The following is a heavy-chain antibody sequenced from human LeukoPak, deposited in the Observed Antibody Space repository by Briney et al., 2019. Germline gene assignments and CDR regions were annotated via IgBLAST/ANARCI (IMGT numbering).Heavy chain of an antibody. CDR2: ITTYNGNT. V-gene: IGHV1-18*01. Sequence: ASVKVSCKASGYSFTLYGINWVRQAPGQGLEWMGWITTYNGNTNYAQKLQGRVTMTTDTSTSTAYMELRSLRSDDTAVYYCARGVPPPTSGSFDPWGQGTLVTVSS. CDR1: GYSFTLYG. CDR3: ARGVPPPTSGSFDP. J-gene: IGHJ5*02. D-gene: IGHD2-2*01.